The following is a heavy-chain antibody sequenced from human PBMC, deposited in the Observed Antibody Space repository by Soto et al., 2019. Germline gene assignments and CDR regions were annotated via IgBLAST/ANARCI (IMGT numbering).Heavy chain of an antibody. V-gene: IGHV3-23*01. D-gene: IGHD5-12*01. CDR1: GFTFSSYA. J-gene: IGHJ4*02. CDR3: AKVRGYSGYECLDN. CDR2: ISGSGGST. Sequence: ESGGGLVQPGGSLRLSCAASGFTFSSYAMSWVRQAPGKGLEWVSVISGSGGSTYYADSVKGRFTISRDNSKNTLYLQMNSLRAEDTAVYYCAKVRGYSGYECLDNWGQGTLVTVSS.